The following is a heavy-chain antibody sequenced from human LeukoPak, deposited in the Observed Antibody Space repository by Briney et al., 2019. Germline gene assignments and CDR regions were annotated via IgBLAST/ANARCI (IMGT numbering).Heavy chain of an antibody. CDR1: GYTFTSYG. Sequence: VASVKVSCKASGYTFTSYGISWVRQAPGQGLEWMGWISAYNGNTNYAQKLQGRVTMTTDTSTSTAYMELRSLRSDDTVVYYCARDSGYSSSWSYYYYGMDVWGQGTTVTVSS. CDR3: ARDSGYSSSWSYYYYGMDV. V-gene: IGHV1-18*01. CDR2: ISAYNGNT. J-gene: IGHJ6*02. D-gene: IGHD6-13*01.